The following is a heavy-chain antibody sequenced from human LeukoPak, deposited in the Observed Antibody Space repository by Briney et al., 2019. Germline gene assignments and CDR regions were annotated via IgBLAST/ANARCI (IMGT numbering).Heavy chain of an antibody. V-gene: IGHV3-53*01. J-gene: IGHJ4*02. D-gene: IGHD3-22*01. Sequence: GGSLRLSRAASRFTVRSNYMGWVPDAPGKGLEWVSVIYSGGSTYYADSVKGRFTISRDNSKNTMYLQMNSLRAEDTAVYYCARGRLLVVWVYWGQGTLVTVPS. CDR1: RFTVRSNY. CDR2: IYSGGST. CDR3: ARGRLLVVWVY.